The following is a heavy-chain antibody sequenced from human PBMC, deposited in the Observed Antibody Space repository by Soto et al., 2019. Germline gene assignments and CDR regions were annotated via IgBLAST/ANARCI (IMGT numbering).Heavy chain of an antibody. J-gene: IGHJ3*01. D-gene: IGHD3-3*01. V-gene: IGHV3-66*01. CDR3: ARDSPFLGSFVR. CDR2: IYSGGST. Sequence: HPGGSLRLSCAASGFTVSSNYMSWVRQAPGKGLEWVSVIYSGGSTYYADSVKGRFTISRDNSKNTLYLQMNSLRAEDTAVYYCARDSPFLGSFVRWGQGTMVTVSS. CDR1: GFTVSSNY.